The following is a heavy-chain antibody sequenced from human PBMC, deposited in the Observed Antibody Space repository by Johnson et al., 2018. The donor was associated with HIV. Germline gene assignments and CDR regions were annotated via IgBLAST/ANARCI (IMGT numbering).Heavy chain of an antibody. CDR3: SYAFDI. V-gene: IGHV3-30-3*01. J-gene: IGHJ3*02. Sequence: QVQLVESGGGVVQPGRSLRLSCAASGFTFSSYAMHWVRQAPGKGLEWVAVISYDGSNKYYTDSVKGRFTISRDDSKNTAYLQMNSLKTEDTAVYYCSYAFDIWGQGTMVTVSS. CDR1: GFTFSSYA. CDR2: ISYDGSNK.